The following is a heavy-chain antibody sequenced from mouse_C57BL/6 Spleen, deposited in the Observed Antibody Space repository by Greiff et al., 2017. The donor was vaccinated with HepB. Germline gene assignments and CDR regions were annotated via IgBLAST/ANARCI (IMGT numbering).Heavy chain of an antibody. J-gene: IGHJ2*01. V-gene: IGHV5-4*01. CDR3: ARDRGYGSSWNY. D-gene: IGHD1-1*01. CDR1: GFTFSSYA. Sequence: EVQRVESGGGLVKPGGSLKLSCAASGFTFSSYAMSWVRQTPEKRLEWVATISDGGSYTYYPDNVKGRFTISRDNAKNNLYLQMSHLKSEDTAMYYCARDRGYGSSWNYWGQGTTLTVSS. CDR2: ISDGGSYT.